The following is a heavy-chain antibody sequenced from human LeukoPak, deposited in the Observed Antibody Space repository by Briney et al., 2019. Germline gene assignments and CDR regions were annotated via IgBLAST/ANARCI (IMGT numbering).Heavy chain of an antibody. Sequence: GGSLRLSCAASGFTFDDYAMPWVRQAPGKGLEWVSGISWNSGSIGYADSVKGRLTISRDNAKNSLYLQMNSLRAEDTALYYCAKAGAYCSSTSCFYFDYWGQGTLVTVSS. J-gene: IGHJ4*02. CDR2: ISWNSGSI. V-gene: IGHV3-9*01. CDR3: AKAGAYCSSTSCFYFDY. CDR1: GFTFDDYA. D-gene: IGHD2-2*01.